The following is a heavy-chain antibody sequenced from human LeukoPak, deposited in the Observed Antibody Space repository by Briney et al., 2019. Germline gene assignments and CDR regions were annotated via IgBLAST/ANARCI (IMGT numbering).Heavy chain of an antibody. J-gene: IGHJ4*02. V-gene: IGHV4-59*01. Sequence: SETLSLTCSVSNDSIRNYYWSWIRQPPGKALEWIGYIYHTGNTNYNPSLKSRLTMSIDTSKNQFSLNLNSATAADTAVHYCARGNYGSGSYYVVDFDYWGQGTLVTVSS. D-gene: IGHD3-10*01. CDR3: ARGNYGSGSYYVVDFDY. CDR2: IYHTGNT. CDR1: NDSIRNYY.